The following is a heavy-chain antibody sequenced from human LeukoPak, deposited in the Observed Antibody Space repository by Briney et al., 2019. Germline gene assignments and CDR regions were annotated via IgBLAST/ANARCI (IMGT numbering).Heavy chain of an antibody. V-gene: IGHV4-39*07. J-gene: IGHJ5*02. CDR2: IYYSGST. CDR1: GGSISSSSYY. CDR3: ATVFVPPDFLSGYGIGWFDP. Sequence: PSETLSLTCTVSGGSISSSSYYWGWIRQPPGKGLEWIGSIYYSGSTYYNPSLKSRVTISVDTSKNQFSLKLSSVTAADTAVYYCATVFVPPDFLSGYGIGWFDPWGQGTLVTVSS. D-gene: IGHD3-3*01.